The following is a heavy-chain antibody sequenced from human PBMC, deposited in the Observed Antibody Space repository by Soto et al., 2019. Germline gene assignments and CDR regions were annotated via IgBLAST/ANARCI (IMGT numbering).Heavy chain of an antibody. V-gene: IGHV1-69*13. CDR1: GGTFSSYA. CDR2: IIPIFGTA. CDR3: ARDLRAPIAAAGTGAFDI. Sequence: GASVKVSCKASGGTFSSYAISWVRQAPGQGLEWMGGIIPIFGTANYAQKFQGRVTITADESTSTAYMELSSLRSEDTAVYYCARDLRAPIAAAGTGAFDIWGQGIMVTVSS. D-gene: IGHD6-13*01. J-gene: IGHJ3*02.